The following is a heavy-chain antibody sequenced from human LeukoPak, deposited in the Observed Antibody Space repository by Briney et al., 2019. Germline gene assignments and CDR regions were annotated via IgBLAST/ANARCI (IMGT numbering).Heavy chain of an antibody. CDR3: ARDVRRARYFDSINYFDY. Sequence: ASVRVSCKASGYTFTSYAMNWVRQAPGQGLEWMGWINTNTGNPTYAQGFTGRFVFSLDTSVSTAYLQISSLKAEDTAVYYCARDVRRARYFDSINYFDYWGQGTLVTVSS. CDR1: GYTFTSYA. V-gene: IGHV7-4-1*02. CDR2: INTNTGNP. D-gene: IGHD3-9*01. J-gene: IGHJ4*02.